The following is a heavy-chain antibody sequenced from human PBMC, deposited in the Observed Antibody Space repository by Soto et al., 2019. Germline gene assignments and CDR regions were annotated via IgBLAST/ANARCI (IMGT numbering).Heavy chain of an antibody. D-gene: IGHD3-10*01. CDR2: ISGSGGIT. V-gene: IGHV3-23*01. CDR3: ARARRGAPYYYTMDL. CDR1: GFTFSSYA. J-gene: IGHJ6*02. Sequence: GGSLRLSCIASGFTFSSYAMTWVRQAPGKGLEWVSDISGSGGITYYADSVKGRFTISRDNSKNTLNLQMNSLRADDTAVYYCARARRGAPYYYTMDLWGQGTTVTVSS.